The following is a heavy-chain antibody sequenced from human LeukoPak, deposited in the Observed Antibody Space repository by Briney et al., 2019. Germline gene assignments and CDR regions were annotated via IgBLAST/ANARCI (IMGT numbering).Heavy chain of an antibody. CDR1: GGSISSGDYY. Sequence: SETLSLTCTVSGGSISSGDYYWSWIRQPPGKGLEWIGYIYYSGSVYYNPSLKSRITISVDTSKNQFSLKLTSVTAADTAVYYCARVGFGVIIPPYAFDIWGQGTMVTVSS. D-gene: IGHD3-3*01. V-gene: IGHV4-30-4*08. CDR3: ARVGFGVIIPPYAFDI. J-gene: IGHJ3*02. CDR2: IYYSGSV.